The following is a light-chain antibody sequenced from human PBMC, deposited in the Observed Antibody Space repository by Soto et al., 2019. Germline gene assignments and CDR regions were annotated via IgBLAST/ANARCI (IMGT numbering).Light chain of an antibody. CDR3: QQHGQWPIT. CDR2: GAS. J-gene: IGKJ5*01. V-gene: IGKV3D-15*01. CDR1: QSIANS. Sequence: EILLTQSPAILSVSPGGVATLSCRASQSIANSLAWYQQKPGQAPRLLIYGASSRATGIPDRFSGSGSGTDFTLTISSLQPEDFATYYCQQHGQWPITFGQGTRLE.